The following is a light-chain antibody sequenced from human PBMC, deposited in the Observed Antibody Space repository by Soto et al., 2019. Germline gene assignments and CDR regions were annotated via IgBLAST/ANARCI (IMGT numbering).Light chain of an antibody. CDR2: DAS. J-gene: IGKJ1*01. V-gene: IGKV3-15*01. CDR1: QSVSNN. CDR3: QQYNNWPPWT. Sequence: ILMTQSPATLSVSPGERATLSCRASQSVSNNLAWYQQKPGQAPRLLIYDASTRATGIPARFSGSGSGTEVTLTISGLQSEDFAVYCCQQYNNWPPWTCGQGTKVEIK.